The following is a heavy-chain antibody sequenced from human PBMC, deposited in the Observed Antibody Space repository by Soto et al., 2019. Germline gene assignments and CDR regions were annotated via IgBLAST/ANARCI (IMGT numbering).Heavy chain of an antibody. D-gene: IGHD5-12*01. J-gene: IGHJ6*02. Sequence: QVQLQESGPGLVKPSETLSLTCTVSGGSVSSGSNYWSWIRQPPGKGLEWIGYIHYSGSTNYNPSLKSRVTISVDTSKNQFSLKLSSVSAADTAVYYCARDKEGRRWLQAPGANYYYGMDVWGQGTTVTVSS. CDR1: GGSVSSGSNY. CDR3: ARDKEGRRWLQAPGANYYYGMDV. CDR2: IHYSGST. V-gene: IGHV4-61*01.